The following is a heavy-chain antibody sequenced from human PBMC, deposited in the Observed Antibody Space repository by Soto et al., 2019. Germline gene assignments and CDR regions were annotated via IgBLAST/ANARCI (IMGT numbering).Heavy chain of an antibody. CDR3: ARQAAAPGIDLWFDP. CDR1: GGSISSSRSY. D-gene: IGHD6-13*01. J-gene: IGHJ5*02. Sequence: PSETLSLTCNVSGGSISSSRSYWAWFRQPPGKELEWIANIFYAGNTYYNPSLKSRVTVSVDTSKNQFSLKLDSVTVADTAVYYCARQAAAPGIDLWFDPWGQGTLVTVSS. CDR2: IFYAGNT. V-gene: IGHV4-39*01.